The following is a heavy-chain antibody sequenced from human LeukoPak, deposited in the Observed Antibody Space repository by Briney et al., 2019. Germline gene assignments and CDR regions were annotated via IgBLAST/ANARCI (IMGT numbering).Heavy chain of an antibody. CDR1: GFTVSSKY. J-gene: IGHJ4*02. D-gene: IGHD3-9*01. V-gene: IGHV3-66*04. Sequence: PGGSLRLSCAASGFTVSSKYVSWVRQAPGKGLEWVSLISIAGSTNYADSVKGRFTISRDNSKNTLYLQIDSLRAEDTAVYYCASHPRRLAYFDYWGQGTLVTVSS. CDR3: ASHPRRLAYFDY. CDR2: ISIAGST.